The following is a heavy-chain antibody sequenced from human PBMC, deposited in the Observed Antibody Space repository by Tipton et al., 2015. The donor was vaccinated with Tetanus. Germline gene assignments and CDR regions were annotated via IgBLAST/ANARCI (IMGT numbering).Heavy chain of an antibody. CDR3: ARASLRYSSSPGLVSTSNWFDT. D-gene: IGHD6-6*01. CDR2: IYDSDST. Sequence: TLSLTCTVSGGSVTTNYWSWIRQPPGRGLEWIGEIYDSDSTVYNPPLKSRVAISMDTSKNQFTLKLNSVTAADTAVYFCARASLRYSSSPGLVSTSNWFDTWGQGTLVSVSS. CDR1: GGSVTTNY. J-gene: IGHJ5*02. V-gene: IGHV4-59*08.